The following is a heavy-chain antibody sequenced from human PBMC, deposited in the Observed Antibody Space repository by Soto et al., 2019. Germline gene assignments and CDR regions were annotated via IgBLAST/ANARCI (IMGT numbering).Heavy chain of an antibody. CDR3: ARGYGPGYYYYYMDV. J-gene: IGHJ6*03. D-gene: IGHD2-15*01. Sequence: GGSLRLSCAASGFTFSSYSMNWVRQAPGKGLEWVSYISSSSSTIYYADSVKGRFTISRDNAKNSLYLQMNSLRAEDTAVYYCARGYGPGYYYYYMDVWGKGTTVTVSS. V-gene: IGHV3-48*01. CDR1: GFTFSSYS. CDR2: ISSSSSTI.